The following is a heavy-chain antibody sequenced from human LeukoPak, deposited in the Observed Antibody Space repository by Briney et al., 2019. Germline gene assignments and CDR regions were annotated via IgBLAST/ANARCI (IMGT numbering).Heavy chain of an antibody. CDR1: GGSVSTGTYY. Sequence: PSETLSLTCTVSGGSVSTGTYYWRWIRQPPGKGLEWIAYIYYSGSTNYNPSLMSRVTISVDTSKNQFSLKLRSVTAADTAVYYCARDLWELQSAFDLWGQGTVVTVSS. D-gene: IGHD1-26*01. V-gene: IGHV4-61*01. CDR2: IYYSGST. CDR3: ARDLWELQSAFDL. J-gene: IGHJ3*01.